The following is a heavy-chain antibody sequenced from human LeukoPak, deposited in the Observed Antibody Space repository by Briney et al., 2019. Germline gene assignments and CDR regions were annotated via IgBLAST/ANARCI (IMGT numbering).Heavy chain of an antibody. V-gene: IGHV3-64D*06. D-gene: IGHD2-21*01. CDR3: VGIAFKHYFDY. Sequence: PGGSQRLSCSAYGFTFTSYAMHWVRQAPGKGLEYVSAISSNVGSTYYAASGKCRFTISRDNSKNTLYLQMSGLRAEDTAVYYCVGIAFKHYFDYWGQGTLVTVSS. J-gene: IGHJ4*02. CDR2: ISSNVGST. CDR1: GFTFTSYA.